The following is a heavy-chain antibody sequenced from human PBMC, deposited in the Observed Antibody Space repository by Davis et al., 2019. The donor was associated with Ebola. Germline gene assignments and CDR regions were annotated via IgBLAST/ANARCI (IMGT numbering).Heavy chain of an antibody. CDR3: AIAAAELFYYYGMDV. V-gene: IGHV1-69*06. CDR2: IIPIFGTA. J-gene: IGHJ6*02. D-gene: IGHD6-13*01. CDR1: GGTFSSYA. Sequence: SVKVSCKASGGTFSSYAISWVRQAPGQGLEWMGGIIPIFGTANYAQKFQGRVTITADKSTSTAYMELSSLRSEDTAVYYCAIAAAELFYYYGMDVWGQGTTVTVSS.